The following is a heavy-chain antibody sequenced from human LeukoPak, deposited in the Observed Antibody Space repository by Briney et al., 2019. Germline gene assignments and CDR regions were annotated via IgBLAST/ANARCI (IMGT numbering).Heavy chain of an antibody. CDR2: IYYSGST. CDR1: GGSISSSSYY. Sequence: SETLSLTCTVSGGSISSSSYYWGWIRQPPGKGLEWIGYIYYSGSTYYNPSLKSRVTISVDTSKNQFSLKLSSVTAADTAVYYCARGIVVVPAAPVDYYYYMDVWGKGTTVTVSS. V-gene: IGHV4-30-4*08. CDR3: ARGIVVVPAAPVDYYYYMDV. D-gene: IGHD2-2*01. J-gene: IGHJ6*03.